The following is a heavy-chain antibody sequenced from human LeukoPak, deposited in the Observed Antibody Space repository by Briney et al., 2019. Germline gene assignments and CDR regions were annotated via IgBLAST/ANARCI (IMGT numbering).Heavy chain of an antibody. Sequence: PGGSLRLSCAASGFTLSDYYMTWIRQAPGKGLEWVSYITPAGSTYYADSVKGRFTISRDNAKNSLYLQMNSLRAEDTAVYYCAREGTLSYSFDYWGQGTLVTVSS. J-gene: IGHJ4*02. CDR3: AREGTLSYSFDY. V-gene: IGHV3-11*04. CDR2: ITPAGST. D-gene: IGHD1-1*01. CDR1: GFTLSDYY.